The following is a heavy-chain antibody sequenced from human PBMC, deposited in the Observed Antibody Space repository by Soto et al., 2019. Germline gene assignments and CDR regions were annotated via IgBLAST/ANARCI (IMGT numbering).Heavy chain of an antibody. CDR2: ITPYTGNT. D-gene: IGHD6-13*01. V-gene: IGHV1-2*04. Sequence: ASVKVSCKASGYTFSDYGFSWVRQAPGQGLEWMGWITPYTGNTEFPQKFQGWVTMTRDTSISTAYMELSRLRSDDTAVYYCAREAAAGMVDFDYWGQGTLVTVSS. CDR1: GYTFSDYG. CDR3: AREAAAGMVDFDY. J-gene: IGHJ4*02.